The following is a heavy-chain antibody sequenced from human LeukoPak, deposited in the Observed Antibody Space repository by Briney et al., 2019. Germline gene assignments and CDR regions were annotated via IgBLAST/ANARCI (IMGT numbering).Heavy chain of an antibody. J-gene: IGHJ4*02. D-gene: IGHD5-18*01. CDR2: IASDGSST. Sequence: GGSLRLSCAASGFTFSSYWMNWVRQAPGKGLVWVSRIASDGSSTTYADSVRGRFTISRDSGKNSVYLQMNSLTTDDTAFYFSAKELDTMFFDYWGQGALVTVSS. CDR3: AKELDTMFFDY. V-gene: IGHV3-74*01. CDR1: GFTFSSYW.